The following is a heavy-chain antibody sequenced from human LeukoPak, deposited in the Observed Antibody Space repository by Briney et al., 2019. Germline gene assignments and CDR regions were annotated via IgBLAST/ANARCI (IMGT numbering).Heavy chain of an antibody. CDR1: GFTFSSYS. V-gene: IGHV3-21*01. Sequence: PGGSLRLSSAASGFTFSSYSMNWVRQAPGKGLEWVSSISSSSSYIYYADSVKGRFTISRDNAKNSLYLQMNSLRAEDTAVYYCASDASLCGGDCYPYWYFDLWGRGTLVTVSS. D-gene: IGHD2-21*02. CDR2: ISSSSSYI. J-gene: IGHJ2*01. CDR3: ASDASLCGGDCYPYWYFDL.